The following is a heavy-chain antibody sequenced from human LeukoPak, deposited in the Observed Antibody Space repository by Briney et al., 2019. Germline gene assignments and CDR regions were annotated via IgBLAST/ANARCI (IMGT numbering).Heavy chain of an antibody. V-gene: IGHV3-48*01. D-gene: IGHD1-1*01. CDR1: GFIFSSYS. Sequence: GGSLRLSCAASGFIFSSYSMNWVRQAPGKGLEWISYISGGGGNIHYADSVDGRFTISRDNAKNSVYLQMNSLRAEDSAVYYCARDFNWAFGFWGQGILVTVSS. CDR3: ARDFNWAFGF. CDR2: ISGGGGNI. J-gene: IGHJ4*02.